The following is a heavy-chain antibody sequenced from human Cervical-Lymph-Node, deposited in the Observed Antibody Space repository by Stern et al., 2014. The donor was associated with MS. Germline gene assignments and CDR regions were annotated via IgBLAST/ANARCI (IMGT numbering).Heavy chain of an antibody. CDR3: AKVAQLWRSYFDP. Sequence: QVQLVESGAEVKKPGSSVMVSCKASGGSFSSLVIAWVRQAPGQGLEWMGGIVTKHSTSHYAQKFRYSLTISADDFTNTVYMELNSLTSDDTAVYYCAKVAQLWRSYFDPWCQGTQVTVSS. J-gene: IGHJ5*02. D-gene: IGHD3-16*01. V-gene: IGHV1-69*01. CDR2: IVTKHSTS. CDR1: GGSFSSLV.